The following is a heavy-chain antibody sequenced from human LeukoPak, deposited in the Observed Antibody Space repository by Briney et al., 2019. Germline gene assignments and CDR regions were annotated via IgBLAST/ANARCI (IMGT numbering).Heavy chain of an antibody. J-gene: IGHJ1*01. CDR3: ARSAIIVVVPAATRGYFQH. V-gene: IGHV4-34*01. Sequence: SETLSLTCAVYGGSFSGYYWSWIRQPPGKGLEWIGEINHSGSTNYNPSLKSRVTISGDTSKNQFSLRLSSVTAADTAVYYCARSAIIVVVPAATRGYFQHWGQGTLVTVSS. CDR1: GGSFSGYY. D-gene: IGHD2-2*01. CDR2: INHSGST.